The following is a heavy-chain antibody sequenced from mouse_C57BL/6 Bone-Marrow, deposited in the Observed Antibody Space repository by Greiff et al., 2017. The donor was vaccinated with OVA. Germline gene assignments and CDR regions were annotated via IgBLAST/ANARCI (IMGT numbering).Heavy chain of an antibody. V-gene: IGHV5-4*01. CDR3: ARDRNTTVVATDRFAY. CDR1: GFTFSSYA. J-gene: IGHJ3*01. CDR2: ISDGGSYT. Sequence: EVQRVESGGGLVKPGGSLKLSCAASGFTFSSYAMSWVRQTPEKRLEWVATISDGGSYTYYPDNVKGRFTISRDNAKNNLYLQMSHLKSEDTAMYYCARDRNTTVVATDRFAYWGQGTLVTVSA. D-gene: IGHD1-1*01.